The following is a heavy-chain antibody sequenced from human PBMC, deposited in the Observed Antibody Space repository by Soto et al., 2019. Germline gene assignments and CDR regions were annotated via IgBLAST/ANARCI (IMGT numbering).Heavy chain of an antibody. J-gene: IGHJ6*02. CDR2: INPNAGST. CDR1: GYTLTNYH. CDR3: AREVKTASYYYGMDV. Sequence: GASVKVSCKASGYTLTNYHMNWARQAPGQGLEWMGIINPNAGSTSYAQKFQGRVTLTTDTSTSTVYMELSGLRSEDTAVYYCAREVKTASYYYGMDVWGQGTTVTV. V-gene: IGHV1-46*01.